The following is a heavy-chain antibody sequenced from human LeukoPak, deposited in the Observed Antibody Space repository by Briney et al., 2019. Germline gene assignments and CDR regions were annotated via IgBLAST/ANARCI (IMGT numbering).Heavy chain of an antibody. CDR1: GESFNGYY. J-gene: IGHJ4*02. V-gene: IGHV4-34*01. D-gene: IGHD6-19*01. CDR2: IKHSGTT. Sequence: SETLSLTCAVYGESFNGYYWSWIRQSPGKGLEWIGEIKHSGTTNYNPSLKRRVTISVDTSKNQFALKLTALTAADTAFYYGARGGWEIPEGYFDSWGRGTRVTVSS. CDR3: ARGGWEIPEGYFDS.